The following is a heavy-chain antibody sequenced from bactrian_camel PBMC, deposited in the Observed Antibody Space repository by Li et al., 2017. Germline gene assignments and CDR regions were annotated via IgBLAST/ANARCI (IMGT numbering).Heavy chain of an antibody. J-gene: IGHJ4*01. Sequence: VQLVESGGGSVQPGESLELSCVGIGYNYRSYCMGWFRQAPGKEREGVGFIGSDGTTDYADSVSGRFTISKDSRGFLNLEMNSLKPEDTGIYYCAATSNWKLSGCRLRSDYNVWGQGTQVAVS. D-gene: IGHD3*01. CDR3: AATSNWKLSGCRLRSDYNV. CDR1: GYNYRSYC. CDR2: IGSDGTT. V-gene: IGHV3S6*01.